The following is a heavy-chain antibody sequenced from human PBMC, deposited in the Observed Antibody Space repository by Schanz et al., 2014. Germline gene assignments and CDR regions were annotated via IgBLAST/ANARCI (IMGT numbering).Heavy chain of an antibody. V-gene: IGHV3-23*01. CDR3: AKAADWPVTRFDP. CDR1: RFTVTNAW. CDR2: LSEGGGGT. J-gene: IGHJ5*02. Sequence: PGGSLTLSCAASRFTVTNAWMSWVRQAPGKGLEWVSALSEGGGGTHYADSVRGRFTISSDSSKNTLYLQMSSLRADDTAVYYCAKAADWPVTRFDPWGQGTLVTVSS. D-gene: IGHD3-9*01.